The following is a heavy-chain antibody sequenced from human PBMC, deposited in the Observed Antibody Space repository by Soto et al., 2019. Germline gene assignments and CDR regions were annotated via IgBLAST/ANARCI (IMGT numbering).Heavy chain of an antibody. CDR1: GFRFDTYA. D-gene: IGHD1-1*01. V-gene: IGHV3-23*01. CDR2: IGGGDAGR. J-gene: IGHJ3*01. Sequence: GSLRLSCAASGFRFDTYAMSCVRQSPGLGLEWVSSIGGGDAGRYYAESVKVRFTISRDNSKSTVFLQMTSLSAEDTARYYCAKARQSYNSVRDPFYFWGQETVVTVSS. CDR3: AKARQSYNSVRDPFYF.